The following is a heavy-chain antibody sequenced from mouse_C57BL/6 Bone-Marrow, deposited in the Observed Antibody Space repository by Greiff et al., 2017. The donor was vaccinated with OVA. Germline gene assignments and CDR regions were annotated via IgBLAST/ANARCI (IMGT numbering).Heavy chain of an antibody. J-gene: IGHJ2*01. V-gene: IGHV14-4*01. CDR3: TTYRY. Sequence: VHVKQSGAELVRPGASVKLSCTASGFNFKDDYMHWVKERPEQGLEWIGWIYPENGDTEYASKFQGKATITADKSSKTVYLHLSSLTSEDTAVYYCTTYRYGGQGTTLTVSS. CDR1: GFNFKDDY. CDR2: IYPENGDT.